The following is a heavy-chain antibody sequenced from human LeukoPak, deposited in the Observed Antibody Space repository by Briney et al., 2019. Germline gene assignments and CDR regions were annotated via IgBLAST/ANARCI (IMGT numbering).Heavy chain of an antibody. CDR3: ARDQTQQQLVDY. J-gene: IGHJ4*02. Sequence: GGSLRLSCAASRFTFRSYEMNWVRQAPGKGLEWVSYISSSGNTIYYADSVKGRFTISRDNAKNSLYLQMNSLRAEDTAVYYCARDQTQQQLVDYWGQGTLVTVSS. CDR2: ISSSGNTI. V-gene: IGHV3-48*03. CDR1: RFTFRSYE. D-gene: IGHD6-13*01.